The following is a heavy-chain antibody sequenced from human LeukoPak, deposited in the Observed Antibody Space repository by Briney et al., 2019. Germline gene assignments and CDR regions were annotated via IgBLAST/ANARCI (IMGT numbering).Heavy chain of an antibody. Sequence: SETLSLTCAVYGGSFSGYYWSWIRQPPGKGLEWIGEINHSGSTNYNPSLKSRVPISVDTSKNQFSLKLSSVTAADTAVYYCARPPYYYDSSGYSHNYYYYYYMDVWGKGTTVTVSS. CDR3: ARPPYYYDSSGYSHNYYYYYYMDV. V-gene: IGHV4-34*01. CDR1: GGSFSGYY. D-gene: IGHD3-22*01. CDR2: INHSGST. J-gene: IGHJ6*03.